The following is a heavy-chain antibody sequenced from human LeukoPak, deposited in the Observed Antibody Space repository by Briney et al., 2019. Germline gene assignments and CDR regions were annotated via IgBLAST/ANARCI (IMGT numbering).Heavy chain of an antibody. CDR3: ASASALRLSFDY. D-gene: IGHD5-12*01. CDR2: TYYRSKWYN. CDR1: GDSVSSNSAA. V-gene: IGHV6-1*01. Sequence: SQTLSLTCAISGDSVSSNSAAWNWIRQSPSRGLEWLGRTYYRSKWYNDYAVSVKSRITINPDKSKNQFSLQLNSVTPEDTAVYYCASASALRLSFDYWGQGTLVTVSS. J-gene: IGHJ4*02.